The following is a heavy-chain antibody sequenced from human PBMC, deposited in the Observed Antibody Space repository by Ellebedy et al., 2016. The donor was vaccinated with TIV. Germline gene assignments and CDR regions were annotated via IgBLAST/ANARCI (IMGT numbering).Heavy chain of an antibody. Sequence: GGSLRLXCAASGFTFSSYAMSWVRQAPGTGLEWVSAISGSGGSTYYADSVKGRFTISRDNSKNTLYLQMNSLRAEDTAVYYCAKELRITMIVVVIFKYFDLWGRGTLVTVSS. CDR2: ISGSGGST. V-gene: IGHV3-23*01. D-gene: IGHD3-22*01. CDR1: GFTFSSYA. CDR3: AKELRITMIVVVIFKYFDL. J-gene: IGHJ2*01.